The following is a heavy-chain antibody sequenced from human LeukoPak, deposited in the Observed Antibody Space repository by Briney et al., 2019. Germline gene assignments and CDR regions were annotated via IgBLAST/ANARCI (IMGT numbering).Heavy chain of an antibody. J-gene: IGHJ6*03. D-gene: IGHD3-22*01. CDR3: ARNYYDSSGYLIYYYYYYYMDV. CDR1: GYTFTSYA. Sequence: ASVKVSCKASGYTFTSYAMNWVRQAPGQGLEWMGWINTNTGNPTYAQGFTGRFVFSLDTSVSTAYLQISSLKAEDTAVYYCARNYYDSSGYLIYYYYYYYMDVWGKGTTVTVSS. CDR2: INTNTGNP. V-gene: IGHV7-4-1*02.